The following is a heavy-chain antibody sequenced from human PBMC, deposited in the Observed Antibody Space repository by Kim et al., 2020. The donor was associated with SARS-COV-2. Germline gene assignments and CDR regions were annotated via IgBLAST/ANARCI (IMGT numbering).Heavy chain of an antibody. CDR2: IIPIFGTA. J-gene: IGHJ6*02. CDR1: GGTFSSYA. CDR3: AYDGDPTPLGVISPGAYYGMDV. V-gene: IGHV1-69*06. Sequence: SVKVSCKASGGTFSSYAISWVRQAPGQGLEWMGGIIPIFGTANYAQKFQGRVTITADKSTSTAYMELSSLRSEDTAVYYCAYDGDPTPLGVISPGAYYGMDVWGQGTTVTVSS. D-gene: IGHD3-22*01.